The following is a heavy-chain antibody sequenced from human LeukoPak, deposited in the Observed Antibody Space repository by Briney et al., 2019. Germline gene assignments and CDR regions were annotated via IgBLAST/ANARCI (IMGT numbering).Heavy chain of an antibody. J-gene: IGHJ4*02. CDR1: GGTFSSYA. Sequence: SVKVSCKASGGTFSSYAISWVRQAPGQGLEWMGRIIPILGIANYAQKFQGRVTITADKSTSTAYMELSSLRSEDTAVYYCARGGSRDGYIEPVDYWGQGTLVTVSS. CDR3: ARGGSRDGYIEPVDY. D-gene: IGHD5-24*01. CDR2: IIPILGIA. V-gene: IGHV1-69*04.